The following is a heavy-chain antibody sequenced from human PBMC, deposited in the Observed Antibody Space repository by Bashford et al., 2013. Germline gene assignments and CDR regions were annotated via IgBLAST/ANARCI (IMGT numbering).Heavy chain of an antibody. D-gene: IGHD3-3*01. J-gene: IGHJ4*02. CDR3: GTGPIFGVVVD. CDR1: GGSISSYY. CDR2: IYYSGST. Sequence: SETLSLTCTVSGGSISSYYWSWIRQPPGKGLEWIGSIYYSGSTYYNPSLKSRVTISVDTSKNQFSLKLSSVTAADSAMYYCGTGPIFGVVVDWGQGTLVTVSS. V-gene: IGHV4-59*01.